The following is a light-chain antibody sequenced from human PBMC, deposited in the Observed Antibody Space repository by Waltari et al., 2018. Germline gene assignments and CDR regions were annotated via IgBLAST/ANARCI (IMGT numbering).Light chain of an antibody. CDR3: QKYSSSPFT. V-gene: IGKV3-20*01. Sequence: VILTQSPATLSLSPGERATLSCRASQSVSSYLAWYQQKPGQAPRLLIYGASSRATGIPDSFSGSGSGTEFTLTISSLEPEDFAVYYCQKYSSSPFTFGPGTKLDIK. CDR2: GAS. J-gene: IGKJ3*01. CDR1: QSVSSY.